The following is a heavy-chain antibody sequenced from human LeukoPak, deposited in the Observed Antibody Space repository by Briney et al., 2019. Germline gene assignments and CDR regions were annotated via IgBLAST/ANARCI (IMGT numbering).Heavy chain of an antibody. CDR3: ARGEKGNLGGSSWFHYYYYYMDV. Sequence: GGSLRLSCAASGFTFDDYGMSWVRQAPGKGLERVSGINWNGGSTGYAASVKGRFTISRDNAKNSLYLQMNSLRAEDTALYYCARGEKGNLGGSSWFHYYYYYMDVWGKGTTVTVSS. CDR2: INWNGGST. J-gene: IGHJ6*03. CDR1: GFTFDDYG. V-gene: IGHV3-20*04. D-gene: IGHD6-13*01.